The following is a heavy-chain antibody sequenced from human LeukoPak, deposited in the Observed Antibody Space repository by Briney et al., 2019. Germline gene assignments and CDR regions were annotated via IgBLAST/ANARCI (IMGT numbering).Heavy chain of an antibody. J-gene: IGHJ5*02. Sequence: GASVKVSCKASGYTFTSYGISWVRQAPGQGLEWMGWISAYNGNTNYAQKLQGRVTMTTDTSTSTAYMELRSLRSDDTAVYYCARVIWFGELSGWFDPWGQGTLVTVPS. CDR3: ARVIWFGELSGWFDP. V-gene: IGHV1-18*01. CDR2: ISAYNGNT. CDR1: GYTFTSYG. D-gene: IGHD3-10*01.